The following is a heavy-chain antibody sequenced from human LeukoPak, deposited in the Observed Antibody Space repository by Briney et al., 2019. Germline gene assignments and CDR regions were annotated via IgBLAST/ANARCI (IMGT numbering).Heavy chain of an antibody. D-gene: IGHD1-26*01. CDR3: ARESGTYYFDS. Sequence: GVSLRLSCAASGFNVSSYYMSWVRQAPGKGLEWVSVIYSGGSTYYIDSVKGRFTVSRDNSKNTLYLEMNSLRAEDTAVYYCARESGTYYFDSWGQGTLVTVCS. J-gene: IGHJ4*02. V-gene: IGHV3-53*01. CDR2: IYSGGST. CDR1: GFNVSSYY.